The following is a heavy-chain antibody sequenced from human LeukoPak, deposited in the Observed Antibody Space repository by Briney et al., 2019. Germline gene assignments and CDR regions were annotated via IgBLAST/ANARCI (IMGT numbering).Heavy chain of an antibody. CDR1: GFTFSSYW. Sequence: PGGSLRLSCAASGFTFSSYWMHWVRQAPGKGLVWVSRISSDGSSTDYADSVKGRFTISRDNANNSLYLQMNSLRDEDTAVYYCARARRYRSSWYHDYWGQGSLVTVSS. D-gene: IGHD6-13*01. V-gene: IGHV3-74*01. CDR2: ISSDGSST. J-gene: IGHJ4*02. CDR3: ARARRYRSSWYHDY.